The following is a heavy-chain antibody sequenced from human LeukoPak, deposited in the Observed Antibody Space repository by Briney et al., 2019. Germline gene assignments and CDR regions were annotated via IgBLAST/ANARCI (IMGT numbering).Heavy chain of an antibody. CDR2: ILYSGST. J-gene: IGHJ4*02. CDR1: GGSISGFY. D-gene: IGHD7-27*01. Sequence: PSETLSLTCTVSGGSISGFYWSWIRQPPGKGLEWIGYILYSGSTNFNPSLKSRVTMSVDTSKNHFSLNLSSVTAADTAVYFCARVGTNWGSDYWGQGTLVTVSS. CDR3: ARVGTNWGSDY. V-gene: IGHV4-59*01.